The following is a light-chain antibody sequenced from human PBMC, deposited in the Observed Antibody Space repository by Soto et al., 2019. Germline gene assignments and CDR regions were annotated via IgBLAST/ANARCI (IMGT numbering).Light chain of an antibody. J-gene: IGKJ4*01. Sequence: GTPSLSPRERDPPSWEASQSVRTYLAWYQVKPGQAPRLLIYDASRRASGVPARFSGSGSGTEFTLTISSLQSEDCAIYYCQQYHTWPITFGGGTKVDIK. CDR2: DAS. V-gene: IGKV3D-15*01. CDR3: QQYHTWPIT. CDR1: QSVRTY.